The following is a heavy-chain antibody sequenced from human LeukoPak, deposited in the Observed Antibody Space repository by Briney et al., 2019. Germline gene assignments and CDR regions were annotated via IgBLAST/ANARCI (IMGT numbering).Heavy chain of an antibody. CDR2: IFYGGST. Sequence: SETLSLTCTVSGGSISSGGYYWSWIRQPPGKGLEWMGYIFYGGSTVYNPSLRSRVTISRDTSKKQLYLKLSSVTAADTAVYYCARGMWGYWYFDLWGRGTLVTVSS. J-gene: IGHJ2*01. CDR1: GGSISSGGYY. V-gene: IGHV4-61*08. CDR3: ARGMWGYWYFDL. D-gene: IGHD1-26*01.